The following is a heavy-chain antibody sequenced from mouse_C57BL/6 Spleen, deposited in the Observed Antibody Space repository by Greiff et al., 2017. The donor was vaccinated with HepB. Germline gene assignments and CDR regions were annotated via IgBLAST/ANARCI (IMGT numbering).Heavy chain of an antibody. D-gene: IGHD2-4*01. Sequence: EVKLVESGGDLVKPGGSLKLSCAASGFTFSSYGMSWVRQTPDKRLEWVATISSGGSYTYYPDSVKGRFTISRDNAKNTLYLQMSSLKYEDTAMYYCSRREGYDYDGGYYFDYWGQGTTLTVSS. CDR1: GFTFSSYG. J-gene: IGHJ2*01. CDR3: SRREGYDYDGGYYFDY. CDR2: ISSGGSYT. V-gene: IGHV5-6*02.